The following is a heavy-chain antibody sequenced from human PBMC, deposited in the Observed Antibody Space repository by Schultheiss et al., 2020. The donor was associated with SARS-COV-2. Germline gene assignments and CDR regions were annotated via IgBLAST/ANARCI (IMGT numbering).Heavy chain of an antibody. V-gene: IGHV4-59*08. D-gene: IGHD6-6*01. CDR1: GGSINGYY. CDR2: IYYSGST. Sequence: SETLSLTCTVSGGSINGYYWTWIRQPPGKGLEWIGYIYYSGSTNYNPSLKSRVTISVDTSKNQFSLKLSSVTAADTAVYYCARRRISSSFDYWGQGTLVTVSS. CDR3: ARRRISSSFDY. J-gene: IGHJ4*02.